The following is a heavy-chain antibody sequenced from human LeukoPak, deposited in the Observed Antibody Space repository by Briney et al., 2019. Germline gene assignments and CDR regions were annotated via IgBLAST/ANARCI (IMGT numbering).Heavy chain of an antibody. Sequence: GGSLRLSCAASGFTFSSYAMRWVRQAPGKGLEWVSAISGSGGSTYYAGSVKGRFTISRDNSKNTLYLQMNSLRAEDTAVYYCAKDLSSSSWPAWFDPWGQGTLVTVSS. CDR1: GFTFSSYA. CDR3: AKDLSSSSWPAWFDP. D-gene: IGHD6-13*01. J-gene: IGHJ5*02. V-gene: IGHV3-23*01. CDR2: ISGSGGST.